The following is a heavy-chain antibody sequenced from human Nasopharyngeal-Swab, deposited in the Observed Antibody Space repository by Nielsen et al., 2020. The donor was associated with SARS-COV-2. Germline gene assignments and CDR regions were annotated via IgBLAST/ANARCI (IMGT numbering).Heavy chain of an antibody. J-gene: IGHJ6*02. CDR2: ISWNSGSI. CDR1: RFTFDDYA. V-gene: IGHV3-9*01. CDR3: AKAEHCSGGSCYPLGYYGMDV. D-gene: IGHD2-15*01. Sequence: SLKISCAASRFTFDDYAMHWVRQAPGKGLEWVSGISWNSGSIGYADSVKGRFTISRDNAKNSLYLQMNSLRAEDTALYYCAKAEHCSGGSCYPLGYYGMDVWGQGTTVTVSS.